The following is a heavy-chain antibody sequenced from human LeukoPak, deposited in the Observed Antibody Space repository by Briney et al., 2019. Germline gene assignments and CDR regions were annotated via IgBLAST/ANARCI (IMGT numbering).Heavy chain of an antibody. J-gene: IGHJ5*02. CDR1: GGSISSYY. CDR2: IYTSGSI. CDR3: ARSPYSSSWYPFAP. V-gene: IGHV4-4*07. Sequence: SETLSLTCTVSGGSISSYYWSWIRQPAGKGLEWIGRIYTSGSINYNPSLKSRVTMSVDTSKNQFSLKLTSVTAADTAVYYCARSPYSSSWYPFAPWGQGTLVTVSS. D-gene: IGHD6-13*01.